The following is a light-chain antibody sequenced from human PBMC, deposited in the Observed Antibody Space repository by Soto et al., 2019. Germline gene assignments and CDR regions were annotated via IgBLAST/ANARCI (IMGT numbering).Light chain of an antibody. J-gene: IGKJ1*01. Sequence: DIQMTQSPSSLSASVGDRVTITCRASQGISNYLAWYQQKPGKAPKLLIYAASTLQSGVTSRFSGSGSGKAFPLPISSEQDEDAVTYYWQKYYSAPLTFGQGTKVEIK. CDR1: QGISNY. CDR3: QKYYSAPLT. CDR2: AAS. V-gene: IGKV1-27*01.